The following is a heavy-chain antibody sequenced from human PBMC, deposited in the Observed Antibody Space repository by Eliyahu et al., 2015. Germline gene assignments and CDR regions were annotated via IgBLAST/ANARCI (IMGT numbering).Heavy chain of an antibody. CDR1: GXTXSSNH. V-gene: IGHV3-66*02. CDR2: IYSGGSR. D-gene: IGHD3-22*01. CDR3: ARAVDTSGYYERLDF. J-gene: IGHJ4*02. Sequence: EVQLVESGGNLVQPGGSLXLSCAPXGXTXSSNHMXWVRQXPGKGLEWVSVIYSGGSRHYADSVKGRFTISRDNSKNTLFLHMTSLRPEDTAVYYCARAVDTSGYYERLDFWGQGTLVTVSS.